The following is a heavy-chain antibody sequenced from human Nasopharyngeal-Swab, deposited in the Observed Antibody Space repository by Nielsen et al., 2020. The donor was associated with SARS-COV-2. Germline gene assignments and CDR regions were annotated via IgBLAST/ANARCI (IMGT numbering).Heavy chain of an antibody. V-gene: IGHV3-21*01. CDR1: GFTFSSYS. CDR2: ISSSSSYI. Sequence: GGSLRLSCAASGFTFSSYSMNWVRQAPGKGLEWVSSISSSSSYIYYADSAKGRFTISRDNAKNSLYLQMNSLRAEDTAVYYCASGPLGAGRHDYYYYYGMDVWGQGTTVTVSS. J-gene: IGHJ6*02. D-gene: IGHD3-3*01. CDR3: ASGPLGAGRHDYYYYYGMDV.